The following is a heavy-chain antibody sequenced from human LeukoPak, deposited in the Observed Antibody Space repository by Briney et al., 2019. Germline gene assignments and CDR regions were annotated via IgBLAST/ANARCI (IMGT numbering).Heavy chain of an antibody. J-gene: IGHJ4*02. Sequence: GGSLRLSCAASGFSFSTYWMHWVRQVPGTGLVWVSRTNTDGSITDYADSVKGRFTVSRDNAKDTLYLQMNSLRPEDTAVYYCGRDLGGRGGARGQGTLVTVSS. D-gene: IGHD1-26*01. CDR1: GFSFSTYW. CDR2: TNTDGSIT. V-gene: IGHV3-74*01. CDR3: GRDLGGRGGA.